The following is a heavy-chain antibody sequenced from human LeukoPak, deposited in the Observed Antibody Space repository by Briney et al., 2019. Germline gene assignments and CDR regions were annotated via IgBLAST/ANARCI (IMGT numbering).Heavy chain of an antibody. J-gene: IGHJ5*02. Sequence: GGSLRLSCAASGFTFTSYSMNWVRQAPGKGLEWVGRIRSNSDGGTIDYAASVKDRFTLSRDDSKNTLYLQLNSLQTADTAVYYCAKLVLGLLTGWFDPWGQGTLVTVSS. D-gene: IGHD1-26*01. V-gene: IGHV3-15*07. CDR3: AKLVLGLLTGWFDP. CDR2: IRSNSDGGTI. CDR1: GFTFTSYS.